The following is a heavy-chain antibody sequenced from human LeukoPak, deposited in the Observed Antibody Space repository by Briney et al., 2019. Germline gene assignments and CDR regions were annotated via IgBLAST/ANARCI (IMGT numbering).Heavy chain of an antibody. Sequence: SETLSLTCTVSGGSIGNFFWSWIRQSPGEGLEWIGFIYENGRTSYNPSLKSRVTISVDMSKNQFSLKLSSVIVADTAVYYCARLVAGGPYWGYFDSWGQGSVVTVSS. CDR3: ARLVAGGPYWGYFDS. CDR1: GGSIGNFF. J-gene: IGHJ4*02. CDR2: IYENGRT. D-gene: IGHD2-15*01. V-gene: IGHV4-59*08.